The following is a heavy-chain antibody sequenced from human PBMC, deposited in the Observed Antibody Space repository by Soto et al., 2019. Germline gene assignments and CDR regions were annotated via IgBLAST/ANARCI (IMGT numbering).Heavy chain of an antibody. V-gene: IGHV1-46*01. CDR2: INPSGTTT. CDR3: AKPQIAMHYYYGMEV. Sequence: QVQLVQSGAEVKKPGASVKVSCKASGYTFTSFYMHWVRQAPGQGLEWMGIINPSGTTTDYAQKFQGRVTMTRHTSTRTYYMELSSLTSEDTAVYYCAKPQIAMHYYYGMEVWGQGTAVTVSS. J-gene: IGHJ6*02. CDR1: GYTFTSFY.